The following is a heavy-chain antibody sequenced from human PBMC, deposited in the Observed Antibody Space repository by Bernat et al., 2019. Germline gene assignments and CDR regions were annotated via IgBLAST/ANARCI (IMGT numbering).Heavy chain of an antibody. D-gene: IGHD3-16*01. CDR2: IYDDGTT. CDR1: GSSVTSSGYY. Sequence: QLQESGPGLVKPSEILSLTCSVSGSSVTSSGYYWAWIRQPPGKGLEWIGTIYDDGTTDYSPSLKSRVAISLDSSNNQFSLKLTSVTAADTAMYYCASRTDDGVDRVLDYWGQGVLVTVSS. CDR3: ASRTDDGVDRVLDY. J-gene: IGHJ4*02. V-gene: IGHV4-39*01.